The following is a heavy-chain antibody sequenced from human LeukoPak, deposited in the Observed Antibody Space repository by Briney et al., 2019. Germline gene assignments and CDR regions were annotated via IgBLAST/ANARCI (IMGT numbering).Heavy chain of an antibody. V-gene: IGHV3-30-3*01. D-gene: IGHD6-13*01. Sequence: HPGGSLRLSSAASGFTFSSYAMHWVRQAPGKGLEWVAVISYDGSNKYYADSVKGRFTISRDNSKNTLYLQMNSLRAEDTAVYYCARDPPGIASTPFDYWGQGTLVTVSS. CDR2: ISYDGSNK. J-gene: IGHJ4*02. CDR3: ARDPPGIASTPFDY. CDR1: GFTFSSYA.